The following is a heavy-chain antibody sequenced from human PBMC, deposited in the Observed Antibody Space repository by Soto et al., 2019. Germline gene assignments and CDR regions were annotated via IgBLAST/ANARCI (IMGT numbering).Heavy chain of an antibody. CDR3: ARGPSYYNAARGWFAP. J-gene: IGHJ5*02. D-gene: IGHD3-10*01. V-gene: IGHV4-30-4*01. CDR1: GGSIRSGDYY. Sequence: SETLSLTCTVSGGSIRSGDYYWSWIRQPPGKGLEWIGYIYYSRTTYYNPSLTSRVTISVDTSKNQFSLRLSSVTAADTAVYYCARGPSYYNAARGWFAPWGQGTLVTVSS. CDR2: IYYSRTT.